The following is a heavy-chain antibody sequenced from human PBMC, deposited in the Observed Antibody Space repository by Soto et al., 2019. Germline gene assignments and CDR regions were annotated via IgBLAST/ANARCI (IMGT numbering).Heavy chain of an antibody. J-gene: IGHJ6*02. CDR3: ARAILQSPEMDV. V-gene: IGHV3-30-3*01. D-gene: IGHD4-4*01. CDR2: ISYDGSNK. Sequence: GGSLRLSCAASGFTFSSYAMHWVRQAPGKGLEWVAVISYDGSNKYYADSVKGRFTISRDNSKNTLYLQMNSLRAEDTAVYYCARAILQSPEMDVWGQGTTVTVSS. CDR1: GFTFSSYA.